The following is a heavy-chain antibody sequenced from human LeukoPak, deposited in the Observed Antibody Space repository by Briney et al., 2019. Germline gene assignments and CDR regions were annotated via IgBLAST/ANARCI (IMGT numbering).Heavy chain of an antibody. Sequence: PGGSLRLSCAASGFSFSDHWMNWLRQAPGRGLEWVAIIKMDGSQYSYVDSVKGRFTISRDNAKNSLYLQMNSLGDEDTAVYYCARDIGWYALDYWGQGTLVTVSS. CDR2: IKMDGSQY. CDR3: ARDIGWYALDY. D-gene: IGHD6-19*01. V-gene: IGHV3-7*01. CDR1: GFSFSDHW. J-gene: IGHJ4*02.